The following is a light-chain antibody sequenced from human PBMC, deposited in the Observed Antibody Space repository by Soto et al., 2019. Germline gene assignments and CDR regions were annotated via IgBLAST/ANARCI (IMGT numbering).Light chain of an antibody. V-gene: IGLV2-14*01. CDR3: SSYTSSSTVV. CDR2: DVS. CDR1: SSDVGGYHY. Sequence: QSALTQPASVSGSPGQSITISCTGTSSDVGGYHYVSWYQQQPGKAPKLMIYDVSNRPSGVSNRFSGSKSGNTASLTISGLQDEDEADYYCSSYTSSSTVVFGGGTKLTVL. J-gene: IGLJ2*01.